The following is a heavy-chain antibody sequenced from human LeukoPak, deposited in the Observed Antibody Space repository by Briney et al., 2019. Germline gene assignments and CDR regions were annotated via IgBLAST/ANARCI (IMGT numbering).Heavy chain of an antibody. J-gene: IGHJ4*02. Sequence: SETLSLTCTVSGGSISSGGYYWSWIRQHPGKGLEWIGYIYYSGSTYYNPSLKSRVTISVDTSKNQFSLKLSSVTAADTAVYYCALEKRPRAAAGIFDYWGQGTLVTVSS. CDR3: ALEKRPRAAAGIFDY. CDR2: IYYSGST. D-gene: IGHD6-13*01. V-gene: IGHV4-31*03. CDR1: GGSISSGGYY.